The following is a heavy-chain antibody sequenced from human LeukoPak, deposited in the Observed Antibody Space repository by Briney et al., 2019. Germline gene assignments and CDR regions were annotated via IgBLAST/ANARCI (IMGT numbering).Heavy chain of an antibody. V-gene: IGHV3-23*01. CDR1: GFTFSSYA. Sequence: GGSLRLSCAASGFTFSSYAMSWVRQAPGKGLEWVSAISGSGGSTYYADSVKGRFTISRDNSKNTLYLQMNSLRAENTAVYYCARVVVVPAAISGLYWFDPWGQGTLVTVSS. CDR2: ISGSGGST. D-gene: IGHD2-2*01. J-gene: IGHJ5*02. CDR3: ARVVVVPAAISGLYWFDP.